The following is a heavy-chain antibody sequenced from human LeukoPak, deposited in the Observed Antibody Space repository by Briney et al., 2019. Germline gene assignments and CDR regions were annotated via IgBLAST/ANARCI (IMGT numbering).Heavy chain of an antibody. V-gene: IGHV1-69*13. CDR1: GGTFSSYA. D-gene: IGHD4-23*01. Sequence: SVKLSFKASGGTFSSYAISWVRQAPGQGLEWMGGIIPIFGTANYAQKFQGRVTITADESTSTAYMELSSLRSEDTAVYYCASGSGGNSVLHGMDVWGQGTTVTVSS. CDR3: ASGSGGNSVLHGMDV. J-gene: IGHJ6*02. CDR2: IIPIFGTA.